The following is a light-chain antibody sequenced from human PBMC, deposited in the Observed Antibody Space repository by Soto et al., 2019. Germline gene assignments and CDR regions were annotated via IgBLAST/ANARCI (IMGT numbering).Light chain of an antibody. CDR1: QSVSSSY. CDR2: GAT. J-gene: IGKJ3*01. CDR3: QQYGSSPLT. V-gene: IGKV3-20*01. Sequence: IVLTQAPGTLSLSPGERAPLSCRASQSVSSSYLAWYQQKPGQAPRLLIYGATSRATGIPDRFSGGGSGTDFTLTISRLEPEDFALYYCQQYGSSPLTFGPGTKVDI.